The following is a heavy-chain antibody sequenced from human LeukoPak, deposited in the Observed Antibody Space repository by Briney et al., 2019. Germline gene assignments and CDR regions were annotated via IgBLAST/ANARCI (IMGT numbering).Heavy chain of an antibody. CDR2: IIPIFGTA. CDR3: ARARYYYDSSTYSAFDY. J-gene: IGHJ4*02. V-gene: IGHV1-69*13. D-gene: IGHD3-22*01. Sequence: SVKVSCKASGYTFTSYGISWVRQAPGQGLEWMGGIIPIFGTANYAQKFQGRVTITADESTSTAYMELSSLRSEDTAVYYCARARYYYDSSTYSAFDYWGQGTLVTVSS. CDR1: GYTFTSYG.